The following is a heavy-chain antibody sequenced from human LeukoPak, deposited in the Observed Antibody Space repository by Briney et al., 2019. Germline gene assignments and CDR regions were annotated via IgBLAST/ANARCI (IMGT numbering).Heavy chain of an antibody. CDR3: ARDGYNNPRYWYFDL. Sequence: SVKVSCKASGGTFSSYAISWVRQAPGQGLEWMGGIIPIFGTANYAQKFQGRVTITADESTSTAYMELSSLRSEDTAVYYCARDGYNNPRYWYFDLWGRGTLVTVSS. CDR2: IIPIFGTA. D-gene: IGHD5-24*01. V-gene: IGHV1-69*13. CDR1: GGTFSSYA. J-gene: IGHJ2*01.